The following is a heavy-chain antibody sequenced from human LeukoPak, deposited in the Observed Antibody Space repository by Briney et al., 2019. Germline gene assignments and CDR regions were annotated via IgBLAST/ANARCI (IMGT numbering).Heavy chain of an antibody. CDR1: GGSISSGGYS. CDR2: IYHSGST. D-gene: IGHD6-13*01. Sequence: SQTLSLTCAVSGGSISSGGYSWSWIRQPPGKGLEWIGYIYHSGSTYYNPSLKSRVTISVDRSKKQFSLKLSSVTAADTAVYYCARSSVAAAGYFDYWGQGTLVTVSS. V-gene: IGHV4-30-2*01. J-gene: IGHJ4*02. CDR3: ARSSVAAAGYFDY.